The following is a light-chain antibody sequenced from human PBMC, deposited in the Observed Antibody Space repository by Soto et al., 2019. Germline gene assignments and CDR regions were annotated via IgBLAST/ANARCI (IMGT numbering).Light chain of an antibody. Sequence: EVFMTQSPGTLFVSPGERATLSCRASQSVSTNLAWYQQRPGQAPRLLIFGASNRATGIPDRFSGTGSGTEFTITISSLQSEDFAVYFCNNHNIWPPMKFGQRTKVDIK. CDR2: GAS. V-gene: IGKV3-15*01. CDR1: QSVSTN. J-gene: IGKJ1*01. CDR3: NNHNIWPPMK.